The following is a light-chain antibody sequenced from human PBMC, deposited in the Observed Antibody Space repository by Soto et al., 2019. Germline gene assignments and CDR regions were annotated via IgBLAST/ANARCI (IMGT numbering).Light chain of an antibody. CDR2: EVS. CDR1: SSDVGNYNY. CDR3: SSYAGSKTL. V-gene: IGLV2-8*01. J-gene: IGLJ3*02. Sequence: QSALTQPLYASGSPGQSVTISCTGTSSDVGNYNYVSWYQQHPGKAPKLMIYEVSKRPSGVPDRFSGSKSGNTASLTVSGLHAEDEADYYCSSYAGSKTLFGGGTKLTVL.